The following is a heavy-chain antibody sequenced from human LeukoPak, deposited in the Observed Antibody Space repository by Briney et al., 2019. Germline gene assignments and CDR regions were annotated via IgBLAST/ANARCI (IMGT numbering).Heavy chain of an antibody. D-gene: IGHD6-6*01. V-gene: IGHV3-7*01. CDR2: IKQDGSEK. CDR3: ARAIAARPRVEYYYYYMDV. J-gene: IGHJ6*03. CDR1: GFTFTTYW. Sequence: GGSLRLSCAVSGFTFTTYWLGWVRQAPGKGLEWVANIKQDGSEKYYVDSVKGRFTISRDNAKNSLYLQMNSLRAEDTAVYYCARAIAARPRVEYYYYYMDVWGKGTTVTVSS.